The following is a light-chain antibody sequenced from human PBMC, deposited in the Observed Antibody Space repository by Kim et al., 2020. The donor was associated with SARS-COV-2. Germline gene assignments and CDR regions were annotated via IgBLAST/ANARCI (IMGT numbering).Light chain of an antibody. CDR3: LQTYNSPPWT. CDR2: SAS. V-gene: IGKV1-39*01. J-gene: IGKJ1*01. CDR1: KKIGTH. Sequence: ESVGDRATITCQASKKIGTHISWYQEKSGKAPKLLIYSASDLQSGVPSRFRGDGSGTDFTFTTSSLQPEDLVTYYCLQTYNSPPWTFGQGTKLEI.